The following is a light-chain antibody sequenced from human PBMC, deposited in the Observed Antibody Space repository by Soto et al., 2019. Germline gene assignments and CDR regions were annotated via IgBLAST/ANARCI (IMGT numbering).Light chain of an antibody. V-gene: IGLV1-51*01. CDR2: DNN. Sequence: QSVLTQPHSVSAAPGQKVTISCSGSSSNIRNNYVSWYQQLPGTAPKLLIYDNNKRPSGIPDRFSGSKSGTSATLGITGLQTGDEADYYCGTWDSSLSAYVFGTGTKV. J-gene: IGLJ1*01. CDR1: SSNIRNNY. CDR3: GTWDSSLSAYV.